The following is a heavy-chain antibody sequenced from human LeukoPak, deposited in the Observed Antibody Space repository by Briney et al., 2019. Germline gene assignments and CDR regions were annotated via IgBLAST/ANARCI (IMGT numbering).Heavy chain of an antibody. J-gene: IGHJ5*02. CDR1: GFTFSSYE. Sequence: GGSLRLSCAASGFTFSSYEMNWVRQAPGKGLEWVSYISSSGSTIYYADSVKGRFTISRDNAKNSLYLQMNSLRAEDTAVYYCARYGYCSGGSCFNNWFDPWGQETLVTVSS. CDR3: ARYGYCSGGSCFNNWFDP. CDR2: ISSSGSTI. D-gene: IGHD2-15*01. V-gene: IGHV3-48*03.